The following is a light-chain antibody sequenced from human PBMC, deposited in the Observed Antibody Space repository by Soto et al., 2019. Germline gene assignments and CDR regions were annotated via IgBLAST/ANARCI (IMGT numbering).Light chain of an antibody. Sequence: ELVMTHSPTTLSVSPGESATLSCRASQSIRNYLAWYQQIPGQAPRLLIYAADSRATGVPGRFTGSGSGTVFALTISSLQPEDFGVYYCQQYDNWQTITIGQGPRLQI. V-gene: IGKV3-15*01. CDR1: QSIRNY. CDR2: AAD. CDR3: QQYDNWQTIT. J-gene: IGKJ5*01.